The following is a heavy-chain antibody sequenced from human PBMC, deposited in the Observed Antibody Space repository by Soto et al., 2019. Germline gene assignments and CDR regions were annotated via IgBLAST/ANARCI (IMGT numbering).Heavy chain of an antibody. Sequence: GGSLRLSCAASGFTFSDYYMSWIRQAPGKGLEWVSYISSSSSYTNYADSVKGRFTISRDNAKNSLYLQMNSLRAEDTAVYYCASSIPPGDFWSGYSDYYYYGMDVWGQGTTVTV. V-gene: IGHV3-11*06. CDR2: ISSSSSYT. CDR3: ASSIPPGDFWSGYSDYYYYGMDV. J-gene: IGHJ6*02. D-gene: IGHD3-3*01. CDR1: GFTFSDYY.